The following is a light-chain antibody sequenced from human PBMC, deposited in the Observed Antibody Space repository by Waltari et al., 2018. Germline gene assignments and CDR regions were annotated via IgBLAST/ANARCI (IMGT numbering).Light chain of an antibody. J-gene: IGLJ3*02. CDR3: ASWDDSLTCVL. CDR1: YSYIVHNY. CDR2: RND. Sequence: QSVLTQPPSVSGTPGQSVPIFCSGCYSYIVHNYVYWYQQFPGTAPKLLIYRNDQRPSGVPDRFSGSRSGSSASLAISGLRSEDEASYFCASWDDSLTCVLFGGGTKLTV. V-gene: IGLV1-47*01.